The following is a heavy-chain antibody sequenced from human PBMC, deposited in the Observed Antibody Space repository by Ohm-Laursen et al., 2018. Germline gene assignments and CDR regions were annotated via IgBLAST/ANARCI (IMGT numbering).Heavy chain of an antibody. CDR3: AKHRSATWVHKRFDY. V-gene: IGHV3-23*01. D-gene: IGHD5-12*01. Sequence: SLRLSCAASGFTFSSYAMSWVRQAPGKGLEWVSALSGSGGSTYYADSVKGRFTISRDNSKNTLYLQMNSLRADDTAVYYCAKHRSATWVHKRFDYWGQGTPVTVSS. CDR1: GFTFSSYA. CDR2: LSGSGGST. J-gene: IGHJ4*02.